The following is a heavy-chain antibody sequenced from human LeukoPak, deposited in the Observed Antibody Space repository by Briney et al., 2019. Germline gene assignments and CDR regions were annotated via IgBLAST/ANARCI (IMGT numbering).Heavy chain of an antibody. CDR2: ISSSSSYI. D-gene: IGHD2-2*02. V-gene: IGHV3-21*01. CDR1: GFTFSSYS. Sequence: GGSLRLSCAASGFTFSSYSMNWVRQAPGKGLEWVSSISSSSSYIYYADSVKGRFTISRDNAKNSLYLQMNSLRAEDTAVYYCAKDRGAIGYYYMDVWGKGTTVTVSS. J-gene: IGHJ6*03. CDR3: AKDRGAIGYYYMDV.